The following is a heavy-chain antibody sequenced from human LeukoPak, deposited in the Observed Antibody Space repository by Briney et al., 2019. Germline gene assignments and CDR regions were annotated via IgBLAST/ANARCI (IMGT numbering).Heavy chain of an antibody. CDR1: GYSISSGYY. D-gene: IGHD6-13*01. J-gene: IGHJ6*03. CDR3: ARDDHSSSWYVPFYYYYYMDV. V-gene: IGHV4-38-2*02. Sequence: SETLSLTCTVSGYSISSGYYWGWIRQPPGKGLEWIGSIYHSGSTYYNPSLKSRVTISVDTSKNQFSLKLSSVTAADTAVYYCARDDHSSSWYVPFYYYYYMDVWGKGTTVTVSS. CDR2: IYHSGST.